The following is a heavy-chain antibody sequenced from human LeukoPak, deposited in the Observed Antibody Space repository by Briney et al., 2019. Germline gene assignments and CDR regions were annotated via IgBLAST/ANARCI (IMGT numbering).Heavy chain of an antibody. D-gene: IGHD1-7*01. Sequence: SETLSLTCTVSGVSISSYDWSWVRQPPGKGLECIGFFHYSGLTNYSPSLKSRVTISVDTSKKQFSLNLSSVTAADTAVYYCTRGVGTPLTTHFDYWGQGILVTVSS. CDR1: GVSISSYD. J-gene: IGHJ4*02. CDR2: FHYSGLT. CDR3: TRGVGTPLTTHFDY. V-gene: IGHV4-59*01.